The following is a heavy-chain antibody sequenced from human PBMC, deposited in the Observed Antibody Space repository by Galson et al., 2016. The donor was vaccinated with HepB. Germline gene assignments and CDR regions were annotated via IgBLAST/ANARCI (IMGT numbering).Heavy chain of an antibody. CDR2: ISGGGGNT. Sequence: SLRLSCAASGFTFSSYAMRWVRQAPGKGLEWVSTISGGGGNTDYADSVKGRFTISRDNSKNTLYLQMHSLRAEDTAVYYCAKDRSPYYDIVTGYFPDSDAFDIWGQGTMVTVSS. D-gene: IGHD3-9*01. CDR1: GFTFSSYA. CDR3: AKDRSPYYDIVTGYFPDSDAFDI. J-gene: IGHJ3*02. V-gene: IGHV3-23*01.